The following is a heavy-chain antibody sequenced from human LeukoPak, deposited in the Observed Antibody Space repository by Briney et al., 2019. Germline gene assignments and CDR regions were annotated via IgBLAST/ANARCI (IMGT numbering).Heavy chain of an antibody. CDR1: GFTFDDYA. Sequence: GGSLRLSCAASGFTFDDYAMHWVRHAPGKGLEWVSGISWNSGSIGYADSVKGRFTISRDNAKNSLYLQMNSLRAEDTAVYYCARGYGYWGQGSLVTVSS. V-gene: IGHV3-9*01. CDR3: ARGYGY. J-gene: IGHJ4*02. D-gene: IGHD1-1*01. CDR2: ISWNSGSI.